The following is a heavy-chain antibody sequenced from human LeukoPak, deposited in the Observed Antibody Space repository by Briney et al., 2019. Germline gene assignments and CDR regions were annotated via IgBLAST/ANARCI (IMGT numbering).Heavy chain of an antibody. Sequence: PSETLSLTCTVSGGSISSSGYYWGWLRQSPGKGLEWIGSFSYSGSTYYSPSLKSRVTISVDTSKNQFSLKLSSVTAADTAMYYCARDRRSSSCLEYWGQGTLVTVSS. J-gene: IGHJ4*02. V-gene: IGHV4-39*07. D-gene: IGHD6-13*01. CDR2: FSYSGST. CDR3: ARDRRSSSCLEY. CDR1: GGSISSSGYY.